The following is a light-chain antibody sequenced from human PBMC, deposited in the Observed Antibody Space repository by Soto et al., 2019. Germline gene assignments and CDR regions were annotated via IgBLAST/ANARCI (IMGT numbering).Light chain of an antibody. J-gene: IGLJ2*01. CDR3: SSYAGSSVI. CDR2: EVS. Sequence: QSALTQPPSASGSPGQSVTISCTGTSSDVGSYNYVSWYQQHPGKAPKLMISEVSKRPSGVPDRFSGSKSGNTASLTVSGLQAEDEADYYCSSYAGSSVIFGGGTKLPS. CDR1: SSDVGSYNY. V-gene: IGLV2-8*01.